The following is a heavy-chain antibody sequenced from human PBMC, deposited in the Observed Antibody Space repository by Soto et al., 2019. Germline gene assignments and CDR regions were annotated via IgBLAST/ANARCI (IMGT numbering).Heavy chain of an antibody. Sequence: PGGSLRLSCTASRFTFNSHAMSWVRRAPGKGLEWVSAVDAGGTYTHYADSVKGRFTISRDNSKNMLFLQMNSLGAEDTALYYCARHSGTNQAGRNFDSWGQGILVTVSS. CDR2: VDAGGTYT. V-gene: IGHV3-23*01. D-gene: IGHD5-12*01. CDR3: ARHSGTNQAGRNFDS. J-gene: IGHJ4*02. CDR1: RFTFNSHA.